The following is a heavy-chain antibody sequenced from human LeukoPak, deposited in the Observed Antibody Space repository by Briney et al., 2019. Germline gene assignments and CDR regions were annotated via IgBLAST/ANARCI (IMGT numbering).Heavy chain of an antibody. CDR1: GFTFSSYA. CDR3: ARGLLGIDY. CDR2: ISYDGSNK. J-gene: IGHJ4*02. D-gene: IGHD2-8*02. V-gene: IGHV3-30-3*01. Sequence: PGRSLRLSCAASGFTFSSYAMHWVRQAPGKGLEWVAVISYDGSNKYYADSVKGRFTISRDNSKNTLYLQMNNLRAEDTAVYYCARGLLGIDYWGQGTLVTVSS.